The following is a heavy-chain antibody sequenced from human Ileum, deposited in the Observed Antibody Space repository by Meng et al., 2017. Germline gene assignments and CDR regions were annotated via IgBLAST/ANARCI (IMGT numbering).Heavy chain of an antibody. Sequence: QVEWQESGQGLVKPSVPLSLTGAVSGVSISSAIWWGWVRQPPGKGLEWIGEIFQSGSTNSNPSLKRRVSISVDKSKIHLSLCLSSVTAADTAVYYCAKAAAYNLDIWGQGALVTVSS. CDR2: IFQSGST. CDR1: GVSISSAIW. J-gene: IGHJ4*02. CDR3: AKAAAYNLDI. D-gene: IGHD1-14*01. V-gene: IGHV4-4*02.